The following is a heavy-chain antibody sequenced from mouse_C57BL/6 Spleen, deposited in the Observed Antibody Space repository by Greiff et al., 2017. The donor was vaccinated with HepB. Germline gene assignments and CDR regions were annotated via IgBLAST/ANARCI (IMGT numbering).Heavy chain of an antibody. CDR1: GYTFTSYD. V-gene: IGHV1-85*01. CDR2: IYPRDGST. CDR3: ARRSAMITAWFAY. Sequence: VKLMESGPELVKPGASVKLSCKASGYTFTSYDINWVKQRPGQGLEWIGWIYPRDGSTKYNEKFKGKATLTGDTSSSTAYMELHSLTSEDSAFYCCARRSAMITAWFAYWGQGTPVTVSA. J-gene: IGHJ3*01. D-gene: IGHD2-4*01.